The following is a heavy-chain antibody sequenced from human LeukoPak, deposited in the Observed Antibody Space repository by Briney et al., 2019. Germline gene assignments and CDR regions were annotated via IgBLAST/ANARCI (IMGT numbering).Heavy chain of an antibody. CDR2: ISWNSGSI. D-gene: IGHD3-9*01. J-gene: IGHJ4*02. Sequence: GGSLRLSCAASGFTFDDYAMHWVRQAPGKGLEWVSGISWNSGSIGYADSVKGRFTISRDNAKNSLYLQMNSLRAEDTAVYYCARVGPLVLRYFDWLRYFDYWGQGTLVTVSS. CDR1: GFTFDDYA. CDR3: ARVGPLVLRYFDWLRYFDY. V-gene: IGHV3-9*01.